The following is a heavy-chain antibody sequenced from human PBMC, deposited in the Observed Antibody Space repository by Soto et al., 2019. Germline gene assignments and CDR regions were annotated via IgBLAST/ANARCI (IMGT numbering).Heavy chain of an antibody. J-gene: IGHJ5*02. V-gene: IGHV3-74*01. D-gene: IGHD6-13*01. CDR1: GFTFSRNL. CDR2: INSDGTTT. CDR3: ATVGTGSYNWFDP. Sequence: GGSLRLSCAASGFTFSRNLMHWVRQVPGKGLVWLSRINSDGTTTTYADSVKGRFTISRDNSKNTVYLQINNLRADDTAVYYCATVGTGSYNWFDPWGQGTLVTVSS.